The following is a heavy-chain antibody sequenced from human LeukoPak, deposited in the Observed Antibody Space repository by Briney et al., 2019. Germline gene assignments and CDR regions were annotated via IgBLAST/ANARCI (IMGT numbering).Heavy chain of an antibody. CDR3: AKDQGIAPLYAFDI. J-gene: IGHJ3*02. D-gene: IGHD6-13*01. CDR1: GFTVSNNF. Sequence: GGSLRLSCAASGFTVSNNFMSWVRQAPGKGPESVSIIYSGGDTDYADSVKGRFTISRDNSKNTLYLQMNSLRAEDTAVYYCAKDQGIAPLYAFDIWGQGTMVTVSS. V-gene: IGHV3-53*01. CDR2: IYSGGDT.